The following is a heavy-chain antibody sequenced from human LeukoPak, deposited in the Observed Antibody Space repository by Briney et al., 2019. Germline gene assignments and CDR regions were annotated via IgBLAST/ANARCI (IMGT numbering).Heavy chain of an antibody. V-gene: IGHV2-5*02. Sequence: ESGPTLVKPTQTLTLTCTFSGFSPSTSGVGVGWIRQPPGKALEWLALIYWDDDKRYSPSLKSRLTITKDTSKNQVVLTMTNMDPVDTATYYCAHSRRTIFGVVTPSDAFDIWGQGTMVTVSS. D-gene: IGHD3-3*01. CDR1: GFSPSTSGVG. J-gene: IGHJ3*02. CDR2: IYWDDDK. CDR3: AHSRRTIFGVVTPSDAFDI.